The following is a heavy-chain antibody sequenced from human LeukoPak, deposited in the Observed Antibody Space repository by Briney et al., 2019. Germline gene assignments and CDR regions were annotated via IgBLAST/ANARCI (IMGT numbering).Heavy chain of an antibody. Sequence: GGSLRLSCAASGFTFSNAWMSWVRQAPGKGLEWVGRIKSKTDGGTTDYAAPVKGRFTISRDDSKNTLYLQMNSLKTEDTAVYYCTTAGGSYPVDFDYWGQGTLVTVSS. V-gene: IGHV3-15*01. D-gene: IGHD1-26*01. CDR1: GFTFSNAW. CDR2: IKSKTDGGTT. CDR3: TTAGGSYPVDFDY. J-gene: IGHJ4*02.